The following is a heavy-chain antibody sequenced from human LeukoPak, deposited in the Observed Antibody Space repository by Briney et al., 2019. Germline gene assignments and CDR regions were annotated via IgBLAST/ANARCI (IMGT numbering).Heavy chain of an antibody. J-gene: IGHJ3*02. Sequence: SETLSLTCTVSGGSISSGSYYWGWIRQPPGKGLEWIGSIYYSGSTYYNPSLKSRVTISVDTSKNQFSLKLSSVTAADTAVYYCASQPPTIGPGAFDIWGQGTMVTVSS. CDR1: GGSISSGSYY. CDR3: ASQPPTIGPGAFDI. V-gene: IGHV4-39*01. CDR2: IYYSGST. D-gene: IGHD5-12*01.